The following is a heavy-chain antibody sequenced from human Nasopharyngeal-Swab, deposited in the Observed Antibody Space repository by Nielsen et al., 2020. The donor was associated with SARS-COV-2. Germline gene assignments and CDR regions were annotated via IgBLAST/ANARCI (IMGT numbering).Heavy chain of an antibody. CDR2: INPSGGST. CDR3: ARGGEMATITRDALDI. J-gene: IGHJ3*02. CDR1: GYTFTSYY. V-gene: IGHV1-46*01. Sequence: ASVKVSCKASGYTFTSYYMHWVRQAPGQGLEWMGIINPSGGSTSYAQKFQGRVTMTRDTSTSTVYMELSSLRSEDTAVYYCARGGEMATITRDALDIWGQGTMVTVSS. D-gene: IGHD5-24*01.